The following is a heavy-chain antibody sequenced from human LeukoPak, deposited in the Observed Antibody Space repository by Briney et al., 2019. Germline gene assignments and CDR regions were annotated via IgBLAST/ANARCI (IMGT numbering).Heavy chain of an antibody. CDR1: GYTFTSYY. CDR3: ARVPSPSSGWKGAWFDP. V-gene: IGHV1-46*01. D-gene: IGHD6-19*01. Sequence: GASVKVSCKASGYTFTSYYMHWVRQAPGQGLEWMGIINPSGGSTSYAQKFQGRVTMTRDTSTSTDYMELSSLRSEDTAVYYCARVPSPSSGWKGAWFDPWGQGTLVTVSS. CDR2: INPSGGST. J-gene: IGHJ5*02.